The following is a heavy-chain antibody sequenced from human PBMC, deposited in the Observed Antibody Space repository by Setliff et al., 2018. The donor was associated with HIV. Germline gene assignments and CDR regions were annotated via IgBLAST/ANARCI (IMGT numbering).Heavy chain of an antibody. V-gene: IGHV4-4*08. CDR1: GGSISSHY. D-gene: IGHD6-6*01. CDR2: IYTSGST. Sequence: PSETLSLTCSVSGGSISSHYWSWIRQPPGKGLEWIGHIYTSGSTNYNPSLKSRVTISVDTSKNQFSLKLSSVTAADTAVYYCARYSSSSGGYFQHWGQGTLVTVSS. J-gene: IGHJ1*01. CDR3: ARYSSSSGGYFQH.